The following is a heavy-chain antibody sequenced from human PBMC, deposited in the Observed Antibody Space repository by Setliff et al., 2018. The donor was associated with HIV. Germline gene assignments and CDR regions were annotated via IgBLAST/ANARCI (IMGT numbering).Heavy chain of an antibody. Sequence: PGGSLRLSCATSGFIFKTYDIHWVRQAPGKGLEWVTFIRFNGNDKYYADSVKGRFTIPRDNSKNTLDLQINSLRPEDTAVYYCVKEGVVPSGDYYYGMDVWGQGTTVTVSS. J-gene: IGHJ6*02. V-gene: IGHV3-30*02. D-gene: IGHD2-2*01. CDR1: GFIFKTYD. CDR2: IRFNGNDK. CDR3: VKEGVVPSGDYYYGMDV.